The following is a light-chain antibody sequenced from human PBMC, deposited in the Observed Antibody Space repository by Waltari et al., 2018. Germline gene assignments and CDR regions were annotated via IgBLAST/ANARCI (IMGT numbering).Light chain of an antibody. CDR3: FTVDDNSLRL. CDR2: RDR. V-gene: IGLV3-27*01. J-gene: IGLJ2*01. Sequence: SYELTQPSSVYVSPGPTARIACSGDVLGKKFIRWFQKKPGQAPVLLIFRDRERPSGIPERFAGSSSGTTVTLTISGAQVEDEADYYCFTVDDNSLRLFGGGTKLTVL. CDR1: VLGKKF.